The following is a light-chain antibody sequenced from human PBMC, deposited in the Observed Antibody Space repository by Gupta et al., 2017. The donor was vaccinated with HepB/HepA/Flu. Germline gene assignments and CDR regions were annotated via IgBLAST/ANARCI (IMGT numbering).Light chain of an antibody. CDR1: QTLLYSSNNKNH. V-gene: IGKV4-1*01. Sequence: DIVMTQSPDSLAVSLGERATINCKSSQTLLYSSNNKNHLAWYQQKPGQPPELLIYWASTRESGVPDRFSGSGSGTDFTLTISSLQAEDVAVYYCQQYYNSPITFGQGTRLEIK. CDR2: WAS. CDR3: QQYYNSPIT. J-gene: IGKJ5*01.